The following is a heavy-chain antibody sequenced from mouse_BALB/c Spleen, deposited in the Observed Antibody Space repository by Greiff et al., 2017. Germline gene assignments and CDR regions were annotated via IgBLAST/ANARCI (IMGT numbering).Heavy chain of an antibody. CDR2: ILPGSGST. J-gene: IGHJ4*01. V-gene: IGHV1-9*01. CDR1: GYTFSSYW. D-gene: IGHD2-5*01. Sequence: QVQLKESGAELMKPGASVKISCKATGYTFSSYWIEWVKQRPGHGLEWIGEILPGSGSTNYNEKFKGKATFTADTSSNTAYMQLSSLTSEDSAVYYCARERSNPYAMDYWGQGTSVTVSS. CDR3: ARERSNPYAMDY.